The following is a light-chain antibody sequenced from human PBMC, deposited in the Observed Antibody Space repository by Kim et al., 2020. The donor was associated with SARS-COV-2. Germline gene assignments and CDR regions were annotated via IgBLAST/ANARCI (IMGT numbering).Light chain of an antibody. Sequence: ALGKTDRIPCGGNSIGSKNVPWYQQKPGQAPVLVIYRDSNRPSGIPERFSGSNSGNTATLTISRAQAGDEADYYCQVWDSSTGVVFGGGTQLTVL. CDR3: QVWDSSTGVV. J-gene: IGLJ2*01. V-gene: IGLV3-9*01. CDR1: SIGSKN. CDR2: RDS.